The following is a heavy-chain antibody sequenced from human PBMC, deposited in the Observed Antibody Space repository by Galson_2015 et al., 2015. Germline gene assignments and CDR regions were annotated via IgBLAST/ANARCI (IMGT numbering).Heavy chain of an antibody. CDR1: EFTFSSYY. D-gene: IGHD3-3*01. J-gene: IGHJ4*02. Sequence: SLRLSCAASEFTFSSYYMSWVRRAPGKGLEWVSSISSTTTYIYYADSVKGRFTISRDNAKNSLYLQMNSLGAEGTAVYYCARQILDYDFWSGYYPTNFDYWGQGTLVTVSS. CDR2: ISSTTTYI. V-gene: IGHV3-21*01. CDR3: ARQILDYDFWSGYYPTNFDY.